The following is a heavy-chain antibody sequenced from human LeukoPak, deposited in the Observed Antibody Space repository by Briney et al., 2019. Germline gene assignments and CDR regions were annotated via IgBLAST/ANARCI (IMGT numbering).Heavy chain of an antibody. Sequence: PGGSLRLSCAASGFTFSTYAMHWVRQAPGKGLEWVTIISYDGSKKYYADSVRGRFTISRDNSKNTLYLQMNSLRLEDTSLYYCAGGDPYRGYHYPGVWGQGTLVTVSS. CDR1: GFTFSTYA. V-gene: IGHV3-30*04. J-gene: IGHJ4*02. D-gene: IGHD5-12*01. CDR2: ISYDGSKK. CDR3: AGGDPYRGYHYPGV.